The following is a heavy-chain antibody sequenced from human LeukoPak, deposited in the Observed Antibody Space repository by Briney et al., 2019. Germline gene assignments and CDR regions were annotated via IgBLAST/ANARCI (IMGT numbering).Heavy chain of an antibody. D-gene: IGHD2-2*01. CDR3: ARDWGVVPSLLNAFDI. Sequence: TETLSLTCTVSGGSISSYYWSWIRQPAGKGLEWIGRIYTSGSTNYNQSLKSRVTMSVDTSKNQFSLKLSSVTAADTAVYYCARDWGVVPSLLNAFDIWGQGTMVTVSS. V-gene: IGHV4-4*07. J-gene: IGHJ3*02. CDR1: GGSISSYY. CDR2: IYTSGST.